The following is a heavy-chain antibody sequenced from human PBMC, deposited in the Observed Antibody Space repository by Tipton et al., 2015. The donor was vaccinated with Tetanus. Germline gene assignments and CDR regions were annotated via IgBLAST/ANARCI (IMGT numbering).Heavy chain of an antibody. Sequence: QSGPEVKKPGASVKVSCKAYGYAFASYDLNWVRQAPGQGLEWMGGIIPASGATNYAHKFQGRVTMTADASTTTVHMELSNLRSDDTAVYYCVRDRAAAGGSDYWGQGTLVTV. CDR2: IIPASGAT. D-gene: IGHD6-25*01. V-gene: IGHV1-69*13. CDR1: GYAFASYD. J-gene: IGHJ4*02. CDR3: VRDRAAAGGSDY.